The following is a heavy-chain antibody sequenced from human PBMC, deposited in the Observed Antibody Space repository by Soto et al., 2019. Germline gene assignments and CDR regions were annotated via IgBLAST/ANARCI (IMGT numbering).Heavy chain of an antibody. Sequence: EVQLVESGGGLVKPGGSLRLSCAASGFTFSSYSMNWVRQAPGKGLEWVSSISSSSSYIYYADSVKGRFTISRDNAKNSLYLQMNSLRAEDTAVYYCARDDGGSGWSNEYWGQGTLVTVSS. CDR2: ISSSSSYI. D-gene: IGHD6-19*01. CDR3: ARDDGGSGWSNEY. J-gene: IGHJ4*02. V-gene: IGHV3-21*01. CDR1: GFTFSSYS.